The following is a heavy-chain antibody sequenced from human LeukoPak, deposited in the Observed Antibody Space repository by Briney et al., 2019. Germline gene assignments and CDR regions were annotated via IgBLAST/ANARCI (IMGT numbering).Heavy chain of an antibody. V-gene: IGHV4-39*07. Sequence: SETLSLTCTVSGGSISSYYWGWIRQPPGKGLEWIGSIYYSGSTYYNPSLKSRVTISVDTSKNQFSLKLSSVTAADTAVYYCARVAGDCSGGSCYLGYFDYWGQGTLVTVSS. CDR1: GGSISSYY. CDR3: ARVAGDCSGGSCYLGYFDY. D-gene: IGHD2-15*01. CDR2: IYYSGST. J-gene: IGHJ4*02.